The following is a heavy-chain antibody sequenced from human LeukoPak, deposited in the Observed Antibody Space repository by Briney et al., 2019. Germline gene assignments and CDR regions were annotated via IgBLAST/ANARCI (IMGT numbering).Heavy chain of an antibody. J-gene: IGHJ4*02. CDR1: GGTFSSYA. CDR2: IIPILGIA. D-gene: IGHD6-13*01. Sequence: VASVKVSCKASGGTFSSYAISWVRQAPGQGLEWMGRIIPILGIANYAQKFQGRVTITADKSTSTTYMELSSLRSEDTAVYYCARFPEYSSSWYEDYWGQGTLVTVSS. CDR3: ARFPEYSSSWYEDY. V-gene: IGHV1-69*04.